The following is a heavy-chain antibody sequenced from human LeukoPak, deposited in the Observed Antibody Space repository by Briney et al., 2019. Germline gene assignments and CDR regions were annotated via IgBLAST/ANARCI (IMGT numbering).Heavy chain of an antibody. CDR3: ASYRGAFFQH. D-gene: IGHD4-23*01. Sequence: SETLSLTCAVYGGSFSGYYWSWIRQPPGKGLEGIGEINHSGSTNYNPSLKSRVTISVDTSENQFSLKLSSVTAADTAVYYCASYRGAFFQHWGQGTLVTVSS. J-gene: IGHJ1*01. CDR1: GGSFSGYY. V-gene: IGHV4-34*01. CDR2: INHSGST.